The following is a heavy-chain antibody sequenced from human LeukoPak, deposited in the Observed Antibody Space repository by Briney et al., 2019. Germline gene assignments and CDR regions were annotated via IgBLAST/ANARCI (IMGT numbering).Heavy chain of an antibody. CDR1: GFTFSSYS. V-gene: IGHV3-21*01. D-gene: IGHD6-13*01. CDR3: ARELRNSSSWYHAFDI. J-gene: IGHJ3*02. CDR2: ISSSSSYI. Sequence: GGSLRLSCAASGFTFSSYSMTWVRQAPGKGLEWVSSISSSSSYIYYADSVKGRFTISRDNAKNSLYLQMNSLRAEDTAVYYCARELRNSSSWYHAFDIWGQGTMVTVSS.